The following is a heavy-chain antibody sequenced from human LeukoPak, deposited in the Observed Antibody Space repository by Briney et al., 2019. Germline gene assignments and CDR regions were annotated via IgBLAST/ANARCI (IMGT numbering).Heavy chain of an antibody. V-gene: IGHV4-39*07. J-gene: IGHJ4*02. Sequence: SETLSLTCTVSGGSISSSSYYWGWIRQPPGKGLEWIGRIYTSGSTNYNPSPKSRVTISVDTSKNQFSLKLSSVTAADTAVYYCARASGSYSDYWGQGTLVTVSS. D-gene: IGHD1-26*01. CDR2: IYTSGST. CDR1: GGSISSSSYY. CDR3: ARASGSYSDY.